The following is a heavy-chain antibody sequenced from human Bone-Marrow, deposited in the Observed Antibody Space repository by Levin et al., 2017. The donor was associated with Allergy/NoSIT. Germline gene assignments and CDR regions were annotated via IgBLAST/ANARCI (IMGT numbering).Heavy chain of an antibody. CDR1: TFTVYNNY. Sequence: PGESLKISCAASTFTVYNNYMTWVRQAPGKGLEWVSLIYSTGTTDYADSVKGRFTVSRDKSKNSLYLQMNRLRAEDTAVYYCASGSNFGYWGQGTLVTVSS. V-gene: IGHV3-53*01. J-gene: IGHJ4*02. CDR2: IYSTGTT. CDR3: ASGSNFGY. D-gene: IGHD2-2*01.